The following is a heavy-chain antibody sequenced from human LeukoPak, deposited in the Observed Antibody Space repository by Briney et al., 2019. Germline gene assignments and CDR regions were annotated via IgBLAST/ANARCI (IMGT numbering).Heavy chain of an antibody. CDR3: ARDKHCSSTSCYTDAFDI. V-gene: IGHV3-66*02. Sequence: GGSLRLSCAASGFTVNSNYMSGLRQAPGKEVEWVSVLYSGGSTYYADSVKGRFTISRDNSKNTLYLQMNSLRAEDTAVYYCARDKHCSSTSCYTDAFDIWGQGTMVTVSS. D-gene: IGHD2-2*02. J-gene: IGHJ3*02. CDR1: GFTVNSNY. CDR2: LYSGGST.